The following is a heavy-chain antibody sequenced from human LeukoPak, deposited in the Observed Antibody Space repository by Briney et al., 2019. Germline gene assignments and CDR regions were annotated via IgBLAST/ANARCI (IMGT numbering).Heavy chain of an antibody. V-gene: IGHV4-34*01. CDR1: GGSFSGYY. J-gene: IGHJ4*02. CDR3: ARGHRYFDWSHSLFYFDY. CDR2: INHSGST. Sequence: PSETLSLTCAVYGGSFSGYYWSWIRQPPGKGLEWIGEINHSGSTNYNPSLKSRVTISVDTSKNQFSLKLSSVTAADTAVYYCARGHRYFDWSHSLFYFDYWGQGTLVTVSS. D-gene: IGHD3-9*01.